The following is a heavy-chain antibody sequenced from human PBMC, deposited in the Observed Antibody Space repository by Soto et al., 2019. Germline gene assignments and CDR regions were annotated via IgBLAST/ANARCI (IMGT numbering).Heavy chain of an antibody. CDR3: ARGSCSSASCYMGDS. CDR1: GDSISSYY. Sequence: SETLSLTCTISGDSISSYYWNWIRQPPGKGLEWIGYIYFTGSTNYNPSLKSRVTISVDTSQNQFSLKLMSVTAADTAVYYCARGSCSSASCYMGDSWGQGTLVTVSS. V-gene: IGHV4-59*01. D-gene: IGHD2-2*02. J-gene: IGHJ4*02. CDR2: IYFTGST.